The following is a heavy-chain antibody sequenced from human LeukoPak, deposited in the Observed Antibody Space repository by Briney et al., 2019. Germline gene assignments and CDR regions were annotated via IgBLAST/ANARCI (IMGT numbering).Heavy chain of an antibody. CDR2: IRSKANSYAT. CDR3: SRLGSSGHY. J-gene: IGHJ4*02. CDR1: GFTFSSYE. Sequence: GGSLRLSCAASGFTFSSYEMNWVRQAPGKGLEWVGRIRSKANSYATAYAASVKGRFTISRDDSKNTPYLQMNSLKTEDTAVYYCSRLGSSGHYWSQGTMVTVSS. D-gene: IGHD6-19*01. V-gene: IGHV3-73*01.